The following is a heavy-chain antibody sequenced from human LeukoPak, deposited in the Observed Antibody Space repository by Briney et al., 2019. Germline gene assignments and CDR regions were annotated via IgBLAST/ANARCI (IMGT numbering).Heavy chain of an antibody. CDR1: GGSITTYS. D-gene: IGHD6-19*01. V-gene: IGHV4-59*08. J-gene: IGHJ4*02. CDR3: ARVWAVAGGFDY. CDR2: VYNSGIT. Sequence: SETLSLTCTVSGGSITTYSWNWIRQPPGKGLEWIGHVYNSGITKYNPSLKSRVTISVDTSVNQFSLKLTSVTAADSAVYYCARVWAVAGGFDYWGQGTLVTVSS.